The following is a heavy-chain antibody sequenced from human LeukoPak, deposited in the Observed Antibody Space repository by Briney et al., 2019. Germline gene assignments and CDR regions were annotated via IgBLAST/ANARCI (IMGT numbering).Heavy chain of an antibody. V-gene: IGHV1-8*03. CDR3: ARGRLLWFGELGYYMDV. CDR2: MNPNSGNT. D-gene: IGHD3-10*01. CDR1: GYTFTSYD. J-gene: IGHJ6*03. Sequence: ASVKVSCKASGYTFTSYDINWVRQATGQGLEWMGWMNPNSGNTGYAQKFQSRVTITRNTSISTAYMELSSLRSEDTAVYYCARGRLLWFGELGYYMDVWGKGTTVTVSS.